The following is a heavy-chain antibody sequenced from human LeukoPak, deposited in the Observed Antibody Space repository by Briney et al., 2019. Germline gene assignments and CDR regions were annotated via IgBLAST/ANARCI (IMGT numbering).Heavy chain of an antibody. J-gene: IGHJ3*02. D-gene: IGHD3-10*01. CDR1: GGSISSGSYY. Sequence: PSETLSLTCSVSGGSISSGSYYWSWIRQPAGKGLEWIGRIYTSGSTHYNPSLKSRVTISVDTSKNQFSLKLSSVTAADTAVYYCARKAMVRGDEAFDIWGQGTMVTVSS. CDR2: IYTSGST. V-gene: IGHV4-61*02. CDR3: ARKAMVRGDEAFDI.